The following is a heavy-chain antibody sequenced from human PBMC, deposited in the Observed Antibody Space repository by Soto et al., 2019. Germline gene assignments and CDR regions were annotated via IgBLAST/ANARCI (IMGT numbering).Heavy chain of an antibody. V-gene: IGHV1-69*13. Sequence: SVKVSCKASGGTFSSYAISWVRQAPGQGLEWMGGIIPIFGTANYAQKFQGRVTITADESTSTAYMELSSLRSEDTAVYYCASSFYYGSGSLGGFYYYYGLDVWGKGTRFTVSS. CDR3: ASSFYYGSGSLGGFYYYYGLDV. J-gene: IGHJ6*04. CDR1: GGTFSSYA. CDR2: IIPIFGTA. D-gene: IGHD3-10*01.